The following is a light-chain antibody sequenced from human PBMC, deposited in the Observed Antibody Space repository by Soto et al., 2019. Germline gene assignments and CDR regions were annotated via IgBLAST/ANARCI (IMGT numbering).Light chain of an antibody. Sequence: QSALTQPASVSGSPGQSITISCAGTGSAVGTYHLVSWYQQHPGKAPKVVIYEGDKRPSEISNRFSGSNSGNTASLTISGLQTEDEADYYCFSFVTTTSAWLFGGGTQLTVL. J-gene: IGLJ3*02. CDR2: EGD. CDR1: GSAVGTYHL. V-gene: IGLV2-23*01. CDR3: FSFVTTTSAWL.